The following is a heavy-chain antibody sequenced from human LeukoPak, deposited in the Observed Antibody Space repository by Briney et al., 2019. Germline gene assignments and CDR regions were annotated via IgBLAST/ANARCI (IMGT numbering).Heavy chain of an antibody. D-gene: IGHD5-12*01. Sequence: PGRSLRLSCAASGFSFNNYAMGWVRQAPGKGLEWVSIIIASSGSTFYADSVKGRFTISRDNSKNTLYLQMNSLRVEDTAVYYCVKGGYDFVEVAYFDFWGQGTLVTVSS. CDR1: GFSFNNYA. CDR2: IIASSGST. V-gene: IGHV3-23*01. J-gene: IGHJ4*02. CDR3: VKGGYDFVEVAYFDF.